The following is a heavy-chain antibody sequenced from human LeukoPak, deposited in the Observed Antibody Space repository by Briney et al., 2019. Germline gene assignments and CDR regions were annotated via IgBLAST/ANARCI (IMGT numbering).Heavy chain of an antibody. CDR3: ARVKFDWLLSDAFDI. CDR1: GGSFSGYY. V-gene: IGHV4-34*01. D-gene: IGHD3-9*01. Sequence: PSETLSLTCAVHGGSFSGYYWSWIRQPPGKGLEWIGEINHSGSTNYNPSLKSRVTISVDTSKNQFSLKLSSVTAADTAVYYCARVKFDWLLSDAFDIWGQGTMVTVSS. J-gene: IGHJ3*02. CDR2: INHSGST.